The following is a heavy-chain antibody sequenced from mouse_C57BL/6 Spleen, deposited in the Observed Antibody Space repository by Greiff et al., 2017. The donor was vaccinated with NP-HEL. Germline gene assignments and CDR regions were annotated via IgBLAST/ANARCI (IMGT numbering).Heavy chain of an antibody. CDR1: GYTFTDYY. D-gene: IGHD1-1*01. CDR2: INPNNGGT. J-gene: IGHJ3*01. V-gene: IGHV1-26*01. Sequence: EVQLQQSGPELVKPGASVKISCKASGYTFTDYYMNWVKQSHGKSLEWIGDINPNNGGTSYNQKFKGKATLTVDKSSSTAYMELRSLTSEDSAVYYCARLRVDYYGFAYWGQGTLVTVSA. CDR3: ARLRVDYYGFAY.